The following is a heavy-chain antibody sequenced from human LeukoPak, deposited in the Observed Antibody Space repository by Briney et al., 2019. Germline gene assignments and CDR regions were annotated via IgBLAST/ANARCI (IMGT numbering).Heavy chain of an antibody. D-gene: IGHD1-14*01. CDR3: ATGQGHGMDV. J-gene: IGHJ6*02. Sequence: GGSLRLSCAASGFTYSSYWMYWVRQAPGKGLVWVSRINSDGSSTSYADSVKGRFTISRDNAKNTLYLQMNSLRAEDTAVYYCATGQGHGMDVRGQGTTVTVSS. CDR2: INSDGSST. CDR1: GFTYSSYW. V-gene: IGHV3-74*01.